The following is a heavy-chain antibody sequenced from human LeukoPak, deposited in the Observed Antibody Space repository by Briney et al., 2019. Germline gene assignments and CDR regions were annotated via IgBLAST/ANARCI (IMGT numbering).Heavy chain of an antibody. V-gene: IGHV3-53*01. J-gene: IGHJ5*02. D-gene: IGHD2-21*01. CDR2: IYSGGGT. CDR3: ARNSGELGA. Sequence: VRSLRLSCAASGFTVSNNYMSWVRRAAGKGLEWVSLIYSGGGTYYADSVKGRFTISRDNSKNTLYLQMNSLRAEDTAVYYCARNSGELGAWGQRTLVTVSS. CDR1: GFTVSNNY.